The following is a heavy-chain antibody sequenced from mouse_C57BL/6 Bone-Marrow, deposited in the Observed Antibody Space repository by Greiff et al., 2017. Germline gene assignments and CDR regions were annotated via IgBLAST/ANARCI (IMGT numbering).Heavy chain of an antibody. CDR1: GYTFTSYW. V-gene: IGHV1-7*01. CDR3: AGWLLPLYYAMDY. J-gene: IGHJ4*01. Sequence: QVQLQQSGAELAKPGASVKLSCKASGYTFTSYWMHWVKQRPGQGLEWIGYINPSRGYTKYNQKFKDKATLTAYKSSSTAYMQLSSLTYEDSAVYYWAGWLLPLYYAMDYWGQGASATGSS. CDR2: INPSRGYT. D-gene: IGHD2-3*01.